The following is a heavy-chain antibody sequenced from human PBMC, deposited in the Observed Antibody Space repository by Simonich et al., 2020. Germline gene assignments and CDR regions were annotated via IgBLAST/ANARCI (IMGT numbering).Heavy chain of an antibody. J-gene: IGHJ4*02. CDR1: GYTFTGYY. CDR2: INPNSGGT. V-gene: IGHV1-2*02. CDR3: ARDRGGSYYDY. Sequence: QVQLVQSGAEVKKPGASVKVSCKASGYTFTGYYMHWVRQAPGQGLEWMGWINPNSGGTNYAQKCQGRVTMTRDTSISTAYMELSRLRSDDTAVYYCARDRGGSYYDYGGQGTLVTVSS. D-gene: IGHD1-26*01.